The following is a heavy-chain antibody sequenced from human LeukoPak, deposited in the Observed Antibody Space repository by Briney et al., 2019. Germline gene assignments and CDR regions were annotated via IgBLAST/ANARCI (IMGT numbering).Heavy chain of an antibody. J-gene: IGHJ6*03. CDR2: INHSGST. CDR3: ARSDSGCDSRNYYYYYYMDV. D-gene: IGHD5-12*01. Sequence: SETLSLTCAVYGGSFSGYYWSWIRQPPGKGLEFIGEINHSGSTNYNPSLKSRVTVSVDTSKNQFSLKLSSVTAADTAIYYCARSDSGCDSRNYYYYYYMDVWGKGTTVTVSS. CDR1: GGSFSGYY. V-gene: IGHV4-34*01.